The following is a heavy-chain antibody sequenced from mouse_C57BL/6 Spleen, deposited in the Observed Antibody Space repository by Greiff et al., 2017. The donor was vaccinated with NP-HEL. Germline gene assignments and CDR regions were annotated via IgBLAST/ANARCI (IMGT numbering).Heavy chain of an antibody. J-gene: IGHJ4*01. CDR1: GFSFNTYA. CDR2: IRSKSNNYAT. CDR3: VRQGLWLRQGYYYAMDY. V-gene: IGHV10-1*01. Sequence: EVHLVESGGGLVQPKGSLKLSCAASGFSFNTYAMNWVRQAPGKGLEWVARIRSKSNNYATYYADSVKDRFTISRDDSESMLYLQMNNLKTEDTAMYYCVRQGLWLRQGYYYAMDYWGQGTSVTVSS. D-gene: IGHD2-2*01.